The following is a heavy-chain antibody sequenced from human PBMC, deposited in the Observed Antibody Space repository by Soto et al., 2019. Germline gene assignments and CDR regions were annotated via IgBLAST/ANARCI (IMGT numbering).Heavy chain of an antibody. D-gene: IGHD3-22*01. CDR3: ARNGPYDSSGYYYGAPDY. J-gene: IGHJ4*02. CDR1: GYSISSSNL. Sequence: ESLSLTCAVSGYSISSSNLWGWIRQPPGKGLEWIGYIYYSGSTYYNPSLKSRVTMSVDTSKNQFSPKLSSVTAVDTAVYYCARNGPYDSSGYYYGAPDYWGQGTLVTVSS. CDR2: IYYSGST. V-gene: IGHV4-28*01.